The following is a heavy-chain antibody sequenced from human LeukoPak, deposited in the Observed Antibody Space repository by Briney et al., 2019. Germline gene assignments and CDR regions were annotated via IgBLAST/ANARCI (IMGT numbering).Heavy chain of an antibody. CDR1: GITFRTFW. CDR2: LKEDGSDK. J-gene: IGHJ4*02. Sequence: PGGSLRLSCAASGITFRTFWMSWVCQAPGKGLEWVANLKEDGSDKYYADSVKGRFTISRDNAKNSLFLQMSSLRVDDTAIYYCARDSAGYDYWGQGTLVTVSS. D-gene: IGHD5-12*01. V-gene: IGHV3-7*01. CDR3: ARDSAGYDY.